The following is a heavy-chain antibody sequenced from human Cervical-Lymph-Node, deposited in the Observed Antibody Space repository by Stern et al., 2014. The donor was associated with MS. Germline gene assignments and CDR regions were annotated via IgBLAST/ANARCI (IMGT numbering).Heavy chain of an antibody. Sequence: VQLEESGPGLVKPSGTLSLTCAVSGGSISSSNWWSWVRQPPGKGLEWIGEIYHSGSTNYNPSLKSRVTISVDKSKNQFSRKLSSGTAADTAVYYCARVRWAAAGTGWFDPWGQGTLVTVSS. J-gene: IGHJ5*02. CDR1: GGSISSSNW. D-gene: IGHD6-13*01. CDR3: ARVRWAAAGTGWFDP. CDR2: IYHSGST. V-gene: IGHV4-4*02.